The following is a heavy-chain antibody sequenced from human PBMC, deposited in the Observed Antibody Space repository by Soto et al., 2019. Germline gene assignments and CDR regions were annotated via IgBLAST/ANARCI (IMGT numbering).Heavy chain of an antibody. V-gene: IGHV4-34*01. CDR1: GGSFSGYY. CDR2: INHSGST. J-gene: IGHJ4*02. D-gene: IGHD4-17*01. CDR3: ARAVDSYGDRFDY. Sequence: QVQLQQWGAGLLKPSETLSLTCAVYGGSFSGYYWSWIRQPPGKGLEWIGEINHSGSTNYNPSLKSRVTISVDTSKNQFSLTLSSVTAADTAVYYCARAVDSYGDRFDYWGQGTLVTVSS.